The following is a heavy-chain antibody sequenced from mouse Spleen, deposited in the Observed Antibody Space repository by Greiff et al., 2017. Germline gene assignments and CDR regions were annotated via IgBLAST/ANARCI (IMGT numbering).Heavy chain of an antibody. Sequence: QVQLQQPGAELVMPGASVKLSCKASGYTFTSYWMHWVKQRPGQGLEWIGEIDPSDSYTNYNQKFKGKATLTVDKSSSTAYMQLSSLTSEDSAVYYCARRGYDYGGFAYWGQGTLVTVSA. CDR1: GYTFTSYW. CDR3: ARRGYDYGGFAY. CDR2: IDPSDSYT. D-gene: IGHD2-4*01. V-gene: IGHV1-69*01. J-gene: IGHJ3*01.